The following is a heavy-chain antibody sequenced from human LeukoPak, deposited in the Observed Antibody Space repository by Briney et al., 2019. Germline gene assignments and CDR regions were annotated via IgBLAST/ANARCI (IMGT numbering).Heavy chain of an antibody. Sequence: PSETLSLTCTVSGGSISSYYWGWIRQPPGKGLKWIGSIYHSGSTYYNPSLKSRVTISVDTSKNQFSLKLSSVTAADTAVYYCAQTYYYGSGAFDPWGQGTLVTVSS. CDR1: GGSISSYY. CDR3: AQTYYYGSGAFDP. V-gene: IGHV4-38-2*02. CDR2: IYHSGST. D-gene: IGHD3-10*01. J-gene: IGHJ5*02.